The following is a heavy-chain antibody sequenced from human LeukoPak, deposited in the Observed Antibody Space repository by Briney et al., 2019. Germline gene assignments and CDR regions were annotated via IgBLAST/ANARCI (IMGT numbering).Heavy chain of an antibody. J-gene: IGHJ4*02. CDR2: IWYDGSNK. CDR1: GFTFSSYG. Sequence: PGGSLRLSCAASGFTFSSYGMHWVRQAPGKGLEWVAVIWYDGSNKYYADSVKGRFTISRDNSKNTLCLQMNSLRAEDTAVYYCAVIAAADSLDYWGQGTLVTVSS. V-gene: IGHV3-33*08. D-gene: IGHD6-13*01. CDR3: AVIAAADSLDY.